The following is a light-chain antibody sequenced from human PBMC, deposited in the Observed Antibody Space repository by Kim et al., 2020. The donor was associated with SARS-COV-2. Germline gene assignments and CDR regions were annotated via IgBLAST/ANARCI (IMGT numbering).Light chain of an antibody. J-gene: IGLJ2*01. CDR3: CSYAGSHTST. V-gene: IGLV2-11*01. CDR1: TSDVGIYDY. CDR2: HVT. Sequence: QSALTQPRSVSGSPGQSVTISCTGTTSDVGIYDYVSWYKQHPGKAPKLMIYHVTKRPSGVPDRFSGSKSGNTASLTISGLQADDEADYYCCSYAGSHTSTFGGGTKLTVL.